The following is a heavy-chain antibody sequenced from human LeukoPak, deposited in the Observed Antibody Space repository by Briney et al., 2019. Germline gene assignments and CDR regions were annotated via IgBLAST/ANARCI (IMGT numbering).Heavy chain of an antibody. CDR2: ISAYNGNT. CDR1: GGTFSSYA. D-gene: IGHD3-22*01. CDR3: ARGHRTAAYDSSGSDY. V-gene: IGHV1-18*01. Sequence: ASVKVSCKASGGTFSSYAISWVRQAPGQGLEWMGWISAYNGNTKYAQKLQGRVTMTPDTSTSTAYMELRSLRSDDTAVFYCARGHRTAAYDSSGSDYWGQGTLVTVS. J-gene: IGHJ4*02.